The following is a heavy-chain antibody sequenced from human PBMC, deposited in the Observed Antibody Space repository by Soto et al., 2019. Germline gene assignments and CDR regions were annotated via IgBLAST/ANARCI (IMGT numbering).Heavy chain of an antibody. J-gene: IGHJ4*02. Sequence: QVQLVQSGAEVRKPGASVKVSCNVTGYTFSGHYLHWVRQAPGQGLERMRWINPKSGGTNYAQKFQDRVTMTADTSVSAASMELTSLRYAETAVFYCARGLYSSPAYFFASWGKGAVVTVSS. CDR2: INPKSGGT. D-gene: IGHD6-13*01. CDR1: GYTFSGHY. V-gene: IGHV1-2*02. CDR3: ARGLYSSPAYFFAS.